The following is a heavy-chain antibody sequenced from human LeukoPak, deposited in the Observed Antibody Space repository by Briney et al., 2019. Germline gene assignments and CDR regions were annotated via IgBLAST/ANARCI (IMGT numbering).Heavy chain of an antibody. D-gene: IGHD3-10*01. CDR1: GGSFSDYH. CDR3: ARGFGAGNYYYGWFDP. J-gene: IGHJ5*02. CDR2: IHDSGST. Sequence: SETLSLTCAVYGGSFSDYHWNWIRQPPGKGLEWVGFIHDSGSTYYNPSLKSRVSISRDMSKNQLSLMLSSVTAADTAVYYCARGFGAGNYYYGWFDPWGQGTLVSVSS. V-gene: IGHV4-34*01.